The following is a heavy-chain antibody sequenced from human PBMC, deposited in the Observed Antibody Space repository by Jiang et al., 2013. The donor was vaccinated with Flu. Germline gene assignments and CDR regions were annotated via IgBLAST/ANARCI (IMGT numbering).Heavy chain of an antibody. CDR1: GFSLSTSGMC. J-gene: IGHJ6*02. CDR2: IDWDDDK. Sequence: KPTQTLTLTCTFSGFSLSTSGMCVSWIRQPPGKALEWLARIDWDDDKYYSTSLKTRLTISKDTSKNQVVLTMTNMDPVDTATYYCARIHGIAVAGGYYYGMDVWGQGTTVTVSS. CDR3: ARIHGIAVAGGYYYGMDV. V-gene: IGHV2-70*11. D-gene: IGHD6-19*01.